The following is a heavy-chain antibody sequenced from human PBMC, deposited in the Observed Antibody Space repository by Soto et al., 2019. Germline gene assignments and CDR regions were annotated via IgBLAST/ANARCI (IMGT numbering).Heavy chain of an antibody. J-gene: IGHJ4*02. V-gene: IGHV3-74*01. CDR1: GFTFSSYW. CDR3: AREALSYYDSSGYPGY. D-gene: IGHD3-22*01. CDR2: INSDGSST. Sequence: GGSLRLSCAASGFTFSSYWMHWVRQAPGKGLVWVSRINSDGSSTSYADSVKGRFTISRDNAKNTLYLQLNSLRAEDTAVYYCAREALSYYDSSGYPGYWGQGTLVTVSS.